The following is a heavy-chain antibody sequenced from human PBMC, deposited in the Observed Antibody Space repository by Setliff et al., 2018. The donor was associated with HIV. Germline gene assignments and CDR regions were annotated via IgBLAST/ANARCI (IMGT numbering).Heavy chain of an antibody. CDR1: SFSGSP. J-gene: IGHJ4*02. D-gene: IGHD1-1*01. CDR3: TRQDNWNAIDS. Sequence: SFSGSPVQWVRQASGKGLEWVGRIRSKADYYATVYAASVKGRFTISREDSKNMAYLQMNSLKTEDTAVYYCTRQDNWNAIDSWGQGTLVTVSS. V-gene: IGHV3-73*01. CDR2: IRSKADYYAT.